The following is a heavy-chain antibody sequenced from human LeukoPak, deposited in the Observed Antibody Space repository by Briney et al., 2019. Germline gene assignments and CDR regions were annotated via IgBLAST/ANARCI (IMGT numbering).Heavy chain of an antibody. J-gene: IGHJ6*02. Sequence: PGGSLRLSCAASGFTFSSYSMNWVRQAPGKGLEWVSSISSSSSYIYYADSVKGRFTISRDNAKNSLYLQMNSLRAEDTAVYYCARDPETSHYYDSSGYSYYYYGMDVWGQGTTVTVSS. CDR2: ISSSSSYI. CDR1: GFTFSSYS. V-gene: IGHV3-21*01. CDR3: ARDPETSHYYDSSGYSYYYYGMDV. D-gene: IGHD3-22*01.